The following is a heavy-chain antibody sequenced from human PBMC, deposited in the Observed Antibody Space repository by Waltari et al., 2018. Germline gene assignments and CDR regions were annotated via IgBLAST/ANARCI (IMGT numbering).Heavy chain of an antibody. CDR3: ARVAQMATLLDY. CDR1: GGSISSHY. CDR2: IYYSGST. J-gene: IGHJ4*02. V-gene: IGHV4-59*11. D-gene: IGHD5-12*01. Sequence: QVQLQESGPGLVKPSETLSLTCTVSGGSISSHYWSWIRQPPGKGLEWIGYIYYSGSTNYNPSLKSRVTISVDTSKNQFSLKLSSVTAADTAVYYCARVAQMATLLDYWGQGTLVTVSS.